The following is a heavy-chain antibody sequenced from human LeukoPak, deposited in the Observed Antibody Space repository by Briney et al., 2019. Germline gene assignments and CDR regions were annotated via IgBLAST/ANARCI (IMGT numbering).Heavy chain of an antibody. CDR3: AREESEDGFDP. V-gene: IGHV3-30-3*01. CDR1: GFTFSSYA. J-gene: IGHJ5*02. D-gene: IGHD2-15*01. CDR2: ISYDGSNK. Sequence: PGGSLRLSCAASGFTFSSYAMHWVRQAPGKGLEWVAVISYDGSNKYYADSVKGRFTISRDNSKNTLYLQMNSLRAEDTAVYYCAREESEDGFDPWGQGTLVTVSS.